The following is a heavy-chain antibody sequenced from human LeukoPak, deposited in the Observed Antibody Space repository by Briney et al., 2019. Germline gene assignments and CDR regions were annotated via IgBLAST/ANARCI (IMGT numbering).Heavy chain of an antibody. D-gene: IGHD5-12*01. CDR1: GGSISSGGYS. CDR3: ARGRGYSGYDPTYYFDY. V-gene: IGHV4-30-2*01. CDR2: IYHSGST. J-gene: IGHJ4*02. Sequence: SQTLSLTCAVSGGSISSGGYSWSWIRQPPGKGLEWIGYIYHSGSTYYNPSLKSRVTISVDRSKNQFSLKLSSVTAADTAVYYCARGRGYSGYDPTYYFDYWGQGTLVTVSS.